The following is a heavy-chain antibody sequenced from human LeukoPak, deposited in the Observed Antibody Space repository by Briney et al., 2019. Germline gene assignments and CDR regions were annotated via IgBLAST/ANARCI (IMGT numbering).Heavy chain of an antibody. J-gene: IGHJ1*01. V-gene: IGHV3-21*04. CDR3: AKEYELEARYFDWQWVQH. CDR2: ISSSSSYI. D-gene: IGHD3-9*01. Sequence: PGGSLRLSCAASGFTFSSYSMNWVRQAPGKGLEWVSSISSSSSYIYYADSVKGRFTISRDNSKNTLYLQMNSLRAEDTAVYYCAKEYELEARYFDWQWVQHWGQGTLVTVSS. CDR1: GFTFSSYS.